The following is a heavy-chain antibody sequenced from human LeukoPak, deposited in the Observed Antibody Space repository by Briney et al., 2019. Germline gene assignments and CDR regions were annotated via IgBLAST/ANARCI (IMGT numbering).Heavy chain of an antibody. D-gene: IGHD6-19*01. CDR2: IYYSGST. J-gene: IGHJ4*02. V-gene: IGHV4-39*01. Sequence: KPSETLSLTCTVSGGSISSSSYYWGWIRQPPGKGLEWIGSIYYSGSTYYNPSLKSRVTISVDTSKNQFSLKLSPVTAADTAVYYCASWYSSGWYFDYWGQGTLGTVSS. CDR3: ASWYSSGWYFDY. CDR1: GGSISSSSYY.